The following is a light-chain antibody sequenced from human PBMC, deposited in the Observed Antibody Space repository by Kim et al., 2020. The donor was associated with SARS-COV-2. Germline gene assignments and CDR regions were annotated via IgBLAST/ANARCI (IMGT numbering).Light chain of an antibody. CDR2: HDY. V-gene: IGLV3-1*01. CDR3: QVWDSGTYV. J-gene: IGLJ1*01. CDR1: ELGDKS. Sequence: VDTGQTATITCSADELGDKSATWYQQKPGQSPVLVIYHDYKRPSGIPERFSGSNSGDTATLTITGTQAMDEAHYYCQVWDSGTYVFGTGTKVTVL.